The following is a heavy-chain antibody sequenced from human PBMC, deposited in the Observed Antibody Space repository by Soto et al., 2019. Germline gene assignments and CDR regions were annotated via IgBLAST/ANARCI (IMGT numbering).Heavy chain of an antibody. V-gene: IGHV6-1*01. CDR2: TYYRSKWYN. D-gene: IGHD1-26*01. Sequence: SQTLSLTCAISGDSVSSSSAAWNWVRQSPSRGLEWLGRTYYRSKWYNDYAVSMKSRITINPDTSKNQFSLQLKSVTPEDTAVYYCARMVGATEDYWGQGTLVTAPQ. CDR3: ARMVGATEDY. CDR1: GDSVSSSSAA. J-gene: IGHJ4*02.